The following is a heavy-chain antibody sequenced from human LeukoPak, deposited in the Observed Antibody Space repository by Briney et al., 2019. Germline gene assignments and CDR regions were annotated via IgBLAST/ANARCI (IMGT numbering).Heavy chain of an antibody. CDR2: LSGGGTGT. J-gene: IGHJ4*02. Sequence: GGSLRLSCAASGFSFSHYAMSWVRQAPGRGLEWVSALSGGGTGTVYADSVKGRFTISRDNSKNTLYLQMNSLRAEDTAVYYCANSLYYYDSSGYWRDYWGQGTLVTVSS. D-gene: IGHD3-22*01. V-gene: IGHV3-23*01. CDR1: GFSFSHYA. CDR3: ANSLYYYDSSGYWRDY.